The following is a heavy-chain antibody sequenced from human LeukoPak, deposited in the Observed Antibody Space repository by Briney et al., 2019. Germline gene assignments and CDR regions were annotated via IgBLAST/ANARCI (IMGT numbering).Heavy chain of an antibody. CDR1: GFSVNSDY. CDR2: IFAGGAP. D-gene: IGHD3-10*01. J-gene: IGHJ6*03. CDR3: AKDGFLTMVRGVPYYYYYMDV. Sequence: GGSLRLSCAASGFSVNSDYMTWVRQPPGKGLEWVGVIFAGGAPYYADSVKGRFTISRDNSKNTLYLQMNSLRAEDTAVYYCAKDGFLTMVRGVPYYYYYMDVWGKGTTVTISS. V-gene: IGHV3-66*02.